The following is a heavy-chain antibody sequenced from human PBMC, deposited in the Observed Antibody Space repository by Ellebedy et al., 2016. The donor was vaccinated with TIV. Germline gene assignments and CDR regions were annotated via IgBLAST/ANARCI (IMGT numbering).Heavy chain of an antibody. D-gene: IGHD1-26*01. J-gene: IGHJ4*02. CDR1: GFTFSSYA. CDR2: ISGSGRST. Sequence: PGGSLRLSCAASGFTFSSYAMSRVRQAPGKGLEWVSTISGSGRSTNYADSVKDRFTISRDNSKNTLYLQMNSLRAEDTALYYCAKGMRESVGATRGRYDYWGQGTLVTVSS. CDR3: AKGMRESVGATRGRYDY. V-gene: IGHV3-23*01.